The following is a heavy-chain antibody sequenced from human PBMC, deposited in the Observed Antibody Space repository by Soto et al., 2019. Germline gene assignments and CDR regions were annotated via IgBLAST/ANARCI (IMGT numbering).Heavy chain of an antibody. CDR2: INHSGST. V-gene: IGHV4-59*01. CDR3: ARGPRVAATGREGVDY. Sequence: QVQLQESGPGLVKPSETPSLTCIVSGGSIRNYYWSWIRQPPGKGPEWIGYINHSGSTNYNPSLKSRVTISLDTSKNQVSLRLTSVTAADTAVYYCARGPRVAATGREGVDYWGQGTLVTVSS. J-gene: IGHJ4*02. D-gene: IGHD6-13*01. CDR1: GGSIRNYY.